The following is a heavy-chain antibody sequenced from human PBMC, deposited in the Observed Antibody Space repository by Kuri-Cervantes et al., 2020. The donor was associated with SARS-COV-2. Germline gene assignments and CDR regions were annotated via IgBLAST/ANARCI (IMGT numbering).Heavy chain of an antibody. D-gene: IGHD2-21*02. CDR1: GYSISSGYY. Sequence: SQTLSLTCADSGYSISSGYYWGWIRQPPGKGLEWIGSIYHSGSTYYNPSLKSRVTISVDTSKNQFSLKLSSVTAADTAVYYCARVFETEETAFDIWGQGTMVTVSS. CDR2: IYHSGST. CDR3: ARVFETEETAFDI. J-gene: IGHJ3*02. V-gene: IGHV4-38-2*01.